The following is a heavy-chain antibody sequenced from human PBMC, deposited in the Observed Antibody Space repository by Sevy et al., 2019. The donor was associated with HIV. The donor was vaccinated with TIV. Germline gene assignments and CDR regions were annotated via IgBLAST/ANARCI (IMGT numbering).Heavy chain of an antibody. CDR1: GGSISGHY. CDR3: ARGGALTYYDTTGFQNYFDS. J-gene: IGHJ4*02. Sequence: SETLSLTCAISGGSISGHYWGWIRQPPGKGLEWIAYIYDSGSSNYNPSLSGRVTISVDTSKNQFSLRLSSVTDADTAVYYCARGGALTYYDTTGFQNYFDSWGPGTLVTVSS. D-gene: IGHD3-22*01. CDR2: IYDSGSS. V-gene: IGHV4-59*11.